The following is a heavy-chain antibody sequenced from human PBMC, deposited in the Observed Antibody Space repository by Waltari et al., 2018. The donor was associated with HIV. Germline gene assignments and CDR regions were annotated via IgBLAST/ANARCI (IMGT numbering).Heavy chain of an antibody. CDR2: ITSKDDNYAT. CDR1: GFTFSDSH. V-gene: IGHV3-73*01. J-gene: IGHJ6*02. Sequence: EVQLVESGGGLVQPGGSLKVSCAASGFTFSDSHIHWVRQASGRGLGWVGSITSKDDNYATAYAASVKGRITIARDDSKNTADLQMNSLKTEDAAIYYCALYGFGPRDYGMDVWGQGTTVTISS. CDR3: ALYGFGPRDYGMDV. D-gene: IGHD2-8*01.